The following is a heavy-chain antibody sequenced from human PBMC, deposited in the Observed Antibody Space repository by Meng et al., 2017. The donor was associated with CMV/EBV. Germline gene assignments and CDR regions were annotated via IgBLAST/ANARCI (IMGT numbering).Heavy chain of an antibody. D-gene: IGHD3-10*01. CDR1: GFTFSDYY. J-gene: IGHJ3*02. CDR2: ITNSGNTI. Sequence: GGSLKISCAASGFTFSDYYMSWIRQAPEKGLEWVSYITNSGNTIYDADSVKGRFSISRDNARNSLYLQMNSLRAEDTAVYYCARKRSQVSGSAFDIWGHGTMVTVSS. CDR3: ARKRSQVSGSAFDI. V-gene: IGHV3-11*01.